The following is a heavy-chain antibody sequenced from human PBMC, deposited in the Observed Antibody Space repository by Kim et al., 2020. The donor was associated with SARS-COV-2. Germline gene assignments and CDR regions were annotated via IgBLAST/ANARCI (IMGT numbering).Heavy chain of an antibody. CDR3: AKGYYNS. V-gene: IGHV3-23*01. D-gene: IGHD3-10*01. CDR2: ISGSGGST. J-gene: IGHJ5*02. CDR1: GFTFTGYV. Sequence: GGSLRLSCAASGFTFTGYVMSWVRQAPGKGLEWVSTISGSGGSTYYADSVKGRFTISRDDSKSTLFLQMNSLRAEDTAIYYCAKGYYNSWGQGTLVTVSS.